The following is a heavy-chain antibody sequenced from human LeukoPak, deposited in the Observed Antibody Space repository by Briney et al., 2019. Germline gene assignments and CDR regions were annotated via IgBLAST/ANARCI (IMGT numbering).Heavy chain of an antibody. D-gene: IGHD5-12*01. CDR1: GDSVSSNSAA. CDR3: ARGAGSGYQYYFDY. V-gene: IGHV6-1*01. CDR2: AYYRSKWYN. J-gene: IGHJ4*02. Sequence: SQTLSLTCAISGDSVSSNSAAWNWIRQSPSRGLELLGRAYYRSKWYNDYAVSVKSRITINPDTSKNQFFLQLNSVTPEDTAVYYCARGAGSGYQYYFDYWGQGTLVTVSS.